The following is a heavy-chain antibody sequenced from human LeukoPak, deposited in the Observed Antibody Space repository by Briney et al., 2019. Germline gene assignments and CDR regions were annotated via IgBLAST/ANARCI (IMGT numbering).Heavy chain of an antibody. CDR2: IYYSGST. D-gene: IGHD4-17*01. J-gene: IGHJ3*02. CDR1: GGSISSYY. CDR3: ARGDYGDQGAFDI. Sequence: SETLSLTCTVSGGSISSYYWSWIRQPPGKGLEWIGYIYYSGSTKYNPSLKSRVTISVDTSKNQFSLNLSSVTAADTAVYYCARGDYGDQGAFDIWGQGTMVTVSS. V-gene: IGHV4-59*12.